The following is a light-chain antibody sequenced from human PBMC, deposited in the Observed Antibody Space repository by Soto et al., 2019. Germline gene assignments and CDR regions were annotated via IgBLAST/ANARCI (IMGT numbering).Light chain of an antibody. CDR3: MQALQTVT. CDR1: QSLLHSSGNTF. J-gene: IGKJ4*01. CDR2: LGS. V-gene: IGKV2-28*01. Sequence: DIVMTQSPLSLPVTPGEPASISCRSSQSLLHSSGNTFLDWYLQKPGQSPQLLIYLGSIRVSGVPDRFSGSGSGTDFTLKISRVEAEDVGTYYCMQALQTVTFGGGTKVEIK.